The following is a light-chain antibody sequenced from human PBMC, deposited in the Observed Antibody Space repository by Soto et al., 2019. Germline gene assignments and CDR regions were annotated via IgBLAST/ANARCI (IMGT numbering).Light chain of an antibody. CDR3: QSYDTSLSGFVV. V-gene: IGLV1-40*01. CDR1: NSNIGAGYD. Sequence: QSVLTQPPSMSGAPGQRVTISCTGSNSNIGAGYDVHWYQQLPGTAPKLLIYGNSNRPSGVPDRFSGSKSGTSASLAITGLQAEDEADYYCQSYDTSLSGFVVFGGGTKVTVL. J-gene: IGLJ2*01. CDR2: GNS.